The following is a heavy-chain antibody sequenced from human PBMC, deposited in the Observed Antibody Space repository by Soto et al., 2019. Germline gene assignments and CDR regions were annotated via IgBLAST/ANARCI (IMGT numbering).Heavy chain of an antibody. CDR2: INAGNGNT. CDR3: AFSLAFLVIRS. CDR1: RETFTSYA. D-gene: IGHD3-9*01. V-gene: IGHV1-3*01. J-gene: IGHJ5*02. Sequence: GVSVEVCCKACRETFTSYAMHWACQSPGQRLEWMGWINAGNGNTKYSQKFQGRVTITRDTSASTAYMELSSLRSEDTVVYYCAFSLAFLVIRSWGQGTLVPVSS.